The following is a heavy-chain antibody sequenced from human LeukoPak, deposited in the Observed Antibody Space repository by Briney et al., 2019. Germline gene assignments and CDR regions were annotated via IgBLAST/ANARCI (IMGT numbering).Heavy chain of an antibody. J-gene: IGHJ4*02. CDR1: GFTFSSYW. CDR3: ARYSSSSNNGYY. V-gene: IGHV3-7*01. CDR2: IKQDGSEK. Sequence: GGSLRLSCAASGFTFSSYWMNWVRQAPGKGLEWGANIKQDGSEKYYVDSVKGRFTISRDNAKNSLYLQMNSLRAEDTAVYYCARYSSSSNNGYYWGQGTLVTVSS. D-gene: IGHD6-6*01.